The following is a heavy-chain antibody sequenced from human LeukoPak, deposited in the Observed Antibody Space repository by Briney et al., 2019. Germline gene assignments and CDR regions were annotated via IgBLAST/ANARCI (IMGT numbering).Heavy chain of an antibody. CDR2: ICSSSSYV. Sequence: GGSLRLSCAASGFTFSSYSMNWVRQAPGKGLEWVSSICSSSSYVYYADSVKGRFTISRDNAKNSLYLQMNSLRAEDTAVYYCARETFGEGAYYFDYWGQGTLVTVSS. J-gene: IGHJ4*02. D-gene: IGHD3-10*01. CDR1: GFTFSSYS. CDR3: ARETFGEGAYYFDY. V-gene: IGHV3-21*01.